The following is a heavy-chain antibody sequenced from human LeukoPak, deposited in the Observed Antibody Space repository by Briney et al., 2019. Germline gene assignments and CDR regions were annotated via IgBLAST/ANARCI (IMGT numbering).Heavy chain of an antibody. V-gene: IGHV1-18*01. CDR1: GYTFTSYG. J-gene: IGHJ5*02. CDR2: ISAYNGNT. CDR3: ARARAVVVAAIIDP. Sequence: ASVKVSCKASGYTFTSYGISWVRQAPGQGLEWMGWISAYNGNTNYAQKLQGRVTMTTDTSTSTAYMELRSLRSDDTAVYYCARARAVVVAAIIDPWGQGTLVTVSS. D-gene: IGHD2-15*01.